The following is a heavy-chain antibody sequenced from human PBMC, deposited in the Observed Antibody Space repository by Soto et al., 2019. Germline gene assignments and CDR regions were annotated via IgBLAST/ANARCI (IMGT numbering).Heavy chain of an antibody. V-gene: IGHV3-9*01. Sequence: EVQLVESGGGLVQPGGSLRLSCAASGFTFDDYAMHWVRQAPGKGLEWVSGISWNGGSIGYADSVKGRFTISRDNAKNSLYLQIVSLRAKDTAFYYCVKDLAYSASSVHYGMDVWGQGTTVTVSS. CDR3: VKDLAYSASSVHYGMDV. CDR2: ISWNGGSI. CDR1: GFTFDDYA. J-gene: IGHJ6*02. D-gene: IGHD6-6*01.